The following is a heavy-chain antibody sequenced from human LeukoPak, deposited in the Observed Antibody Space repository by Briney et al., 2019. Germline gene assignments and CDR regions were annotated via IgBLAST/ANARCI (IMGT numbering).Heavy chain of an antibody. CDR3: AKFKDSSSGLDY. D-gene: IGHD6-6*01. CDR2: IRYDGSNK. J-gene: IGHJ4*02. V-gene: IGHV3-30*02. Sequence: QTGGSLRLSCAASGFTVSSNYMSWVRQAPGKGLEWVAFIRYDGSNKYYADSVKGRFTISRDNSKNTLYLQMNSLRAEDTAVYYCAKFKDSSSGLDYWGQGTLVTVSS. CDR1: GFTVSSNY.